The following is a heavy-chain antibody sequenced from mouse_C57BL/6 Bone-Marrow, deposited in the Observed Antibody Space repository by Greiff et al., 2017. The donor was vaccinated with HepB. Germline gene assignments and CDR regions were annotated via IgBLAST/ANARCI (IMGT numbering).Heavy chain of an antibody. CDR1: GYSITSCYY. Sequence: EVQVVESGPGLVKPSQSLSLTCSVTGYSITSCYYWNWIRQFPGNKLEWMGYISYDGSNNYNPSLKNRISITRDTSKNQFFLKLNSVTTEDTATYYCARGPYYYGSSRWYFDVWGTGTTVTVSS. J-gene: IGHJ1*03. D-gene: IGHD1-1*01. CDR3: ARGPYYYGSSRWYFDV. CDR2: ISYDGSN. V-gene: IGHV3-6*01.